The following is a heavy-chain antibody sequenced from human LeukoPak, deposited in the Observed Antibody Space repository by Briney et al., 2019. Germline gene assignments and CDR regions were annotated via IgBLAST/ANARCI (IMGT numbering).Heavy chain of an antibody. CDR3: ASAYSGSYYAYFDY. CDR2: IYYTGST. J-gene: IGHJ4*02. D-gene: IGHD1-26*01. Sequence: SETLSLTCTVSGGSISSYYWSWIRQPPGKGLEWIGYIYYTGSTNYNPSLKSRVTISGDTSKKQFSLKLSSVTAADTAVYYCASAYSGSYYAYFDYWGQGTLVTVSS. CDR1: GGSISSYY. V-gene: IGHV4-59*08.